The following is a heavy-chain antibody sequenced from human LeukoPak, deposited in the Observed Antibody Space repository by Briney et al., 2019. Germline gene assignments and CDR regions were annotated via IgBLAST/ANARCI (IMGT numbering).Heavy chain of an antibody. CDR2: IKQDGSEK. CDR1: GFTFSSYW. D-gene: IGHD3-22*01. Sequence: GGSLRLSCAASGFTFSSYWMSWVRQAPGKGLEWVANIKQDGSEKYYVDSVKGRFTISRDNAKNSLYLQMNSLRAEDTAVYYCARGGGYYDSSGYYVHDAFDIWGQGTMVTVSS. V-gene: IGHV3-7*01. CDR3: ARGGGYYDSSGYYVHDAFDI. J-gene: IGHJ3*02.